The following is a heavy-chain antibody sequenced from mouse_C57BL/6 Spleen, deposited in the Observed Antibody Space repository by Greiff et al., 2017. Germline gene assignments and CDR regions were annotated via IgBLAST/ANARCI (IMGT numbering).Heavy chain of an antibody. V-gene: IGHV1-69*01. CDR3: ARSELGRYFDV. D-gene: IGHD4-1*01. Sequence: QVQLQQPGAELVMPGASVKLSCKASGYTFTSYWMHWVKQRPGQGLEWIGEIDPSDSFPNYNQKFKGKSTLTVDKSSSTAYMQLSSLTSEDSAVYYCARSELGRYFDVWGTGTTVTVSS. CDR1: GYTFTSYW. CDR2: IDPSDSFP. J-gene: IGHJ1*03.